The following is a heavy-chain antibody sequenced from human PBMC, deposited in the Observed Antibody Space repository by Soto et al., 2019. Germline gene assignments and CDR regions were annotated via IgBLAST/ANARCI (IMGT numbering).Heavy chain of an antibody. V-gene: IGHV1-2*02. CDR2: INPNSGGT. D-gene: IGHD3-10*01. CDR3: WMVRGPGNYYYGMDV. J-gene: IGHJ6*02. Sequence: PGASVKVSCKASGYTFTGYYMHWVRQAPGQGLEWMGWINPNSGGTNYAQKFQGRVTMTRDTSISTAYMELSRLRSDDTAVYYCWMVRGPGNYYYGMDVWGQGTTVTVSS. CDR1: GYTFTGYY.